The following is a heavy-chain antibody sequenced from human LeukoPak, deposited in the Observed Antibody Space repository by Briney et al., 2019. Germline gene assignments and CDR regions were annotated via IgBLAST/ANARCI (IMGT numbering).Heavy chain of an antibody. CDR3: ARARDYYDSSGRRDAFDI. CDR1: GGSISRSSYY. Sequence: SETLSLTCTVSGGSISRSSYYWGWIRQPPGKGLEWIGAVYYSGSIYYNPSLKSRLTISVEMSKNQLSLKLSSVTAADTAVYYCARARDYYDSSGRRDAFDIWGQGTMVTVSS. CDR2: VYYSGSI. J-gene: IGHJ3*02. V-gene: IGHV4-39*07. D-gene: IGHD3-22*01.